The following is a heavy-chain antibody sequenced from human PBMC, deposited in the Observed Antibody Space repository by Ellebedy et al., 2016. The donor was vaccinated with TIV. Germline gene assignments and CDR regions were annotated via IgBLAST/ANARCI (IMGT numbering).Heavy chain of an antibody. CDR2: FDPEDGET. J-gene: IGHJ4*02. D-gene: IGHD4-23*01. Sequence: ASVKVSCXVSGYTLTELSMHWVRQAPGKGLEWMGGFDPEDGETIYAQKFQGRVTMTEDTSTDTAYMELSSLRSEDTAVYYCATEGSWYLAFDYWGQGTLVTVSS. CDR1: GYTLTELS. CDR3: ATEGSWYLAFDY. V-gene: IGHV1-24*01.